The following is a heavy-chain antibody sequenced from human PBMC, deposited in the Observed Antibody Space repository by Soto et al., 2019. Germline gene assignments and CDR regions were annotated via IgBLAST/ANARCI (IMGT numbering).Heavy chain of an antibody. Sequence: PGGSLRLSCGASGLTFSNYAMSWVRQAPGKGLEWVSGISGSGGSTYYAESVKGRFTISRDNSKNTLYLQMNSLRAEDTAVYYCANRKYYASGSYYYYYFDFWGQGALVTVSS. CDR1: GLTFSNYA. D-gene: IGHD3-10*01. V-gene: IGHV3-23*01. CDR2: ISGSGGST. CDR3: ANRKYYASGSYYYYYFDF. J-gene: IGHJ4*02.